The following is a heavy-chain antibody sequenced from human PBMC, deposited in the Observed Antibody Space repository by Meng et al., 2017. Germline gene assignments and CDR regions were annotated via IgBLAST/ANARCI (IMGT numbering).Heavy chain of an antibody. V-gene: IGHV4-34*01. CDR1: GGSFSGYY. CDR3: ARGRLRAYGSGSPEDY. Sequence: QGQLQQWGAGLLKPSETLSLTCAVYGGSFSGYYWSWIRQPPGKGLEWIGEINHSGSTNYNPSLKSRVTISVDTSKNQFSLKLSSVTAADTAVYYCARGRLRAYGSGSPEDYWGQGTLVTVSS. D-gene: IGHD3-10*01. CDR2: INHSGST. J-gene: IGHJ4*02.